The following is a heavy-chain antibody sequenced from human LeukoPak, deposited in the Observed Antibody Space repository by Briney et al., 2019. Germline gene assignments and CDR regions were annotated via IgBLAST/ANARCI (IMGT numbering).Heavy chain of an antibody. Sequence: PGGSLRLSCAASGFTVSSNYMSWVRQAPGKGLEWVSVIYSGGSTYYADSVKGRFTISRDNSKNTLYLQMNSLRAEDTAVYYCARDVLDSVTPFDYWGQGTLVTVSS. J-gene: IGHJ4*02. CDR3: ARDVLDSVTPFDY. V-gene: IGHV3-66*01. CDR1: GFTVSSNY. D-gene: IGHD5-18*01. CDR2: IYSGGST.